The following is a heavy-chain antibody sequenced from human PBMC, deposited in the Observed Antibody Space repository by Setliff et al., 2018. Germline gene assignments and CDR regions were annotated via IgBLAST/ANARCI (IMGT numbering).Heavy chain of an antibody. Sequence: GRSLRLSCAASGFTFSSYWMSWVRQAPGKGLEWVANVKQDESEKHYVGSVKGRFTISRDNARNSVYLQMNSLRAEDAAVYYCATSDWYAAFDHWGQGTLVTVSS. D-gene: IGHD6-19*01. J-gene: IGHJ4*02. CDR1: GFTFSSYW. CDR2: VKQDESEK. CDR3: ATSDWYAAFDH. V-gene: IGHV3-7*01.